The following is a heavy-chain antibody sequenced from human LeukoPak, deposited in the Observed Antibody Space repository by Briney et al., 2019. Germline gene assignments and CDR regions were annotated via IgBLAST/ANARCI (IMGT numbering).Heavy chain of an antibody. CDR3: ARRVGSYYYFDY. V-gene: IGHV4-59*12. D-gene: IGHD1-26*01. Sequence: PSETLSLTCTVSGDSISSYYWSWIRQPPGKGLEWIGYIYYSGSTNYNPSLKSRVTMSVDTSKNQFSLKVTSVTAADTAVYYCARRVGSYYYFDYWGQGTLVTVSS. CDR2: IYYSGST. CDR1: GDSISSYY. J-gene: IGHJ4*02.